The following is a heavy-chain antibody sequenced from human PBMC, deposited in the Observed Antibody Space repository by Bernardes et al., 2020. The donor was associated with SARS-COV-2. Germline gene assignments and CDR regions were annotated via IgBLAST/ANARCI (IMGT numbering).Heavy chain of an antibody. CDR1: NGCIRGTLDY. CDR3: ARDRGSRSSGFD. J-gene: IGHJ4*02. CDR2: IYLTGST. D-gene: IGHD6-6*01. V-gene: IGHV4-61*02. Sequence: SDPLSLTCTVSNGCIRGTLDYWSWLRQSAAKGLEWIGRIYLTGSTQYNPSLKSRVTISIDTSNNQFSLKLNSVTAADTAVYYCARDRGSRSSGFDWGQGTVVTVSS.